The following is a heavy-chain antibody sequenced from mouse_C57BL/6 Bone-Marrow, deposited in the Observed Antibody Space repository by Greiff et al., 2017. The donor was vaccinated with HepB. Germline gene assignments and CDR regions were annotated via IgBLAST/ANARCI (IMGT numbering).Heavy chain of an antibody. D-gene: IGHD2-14*01. V-gene: IGHV1-63*01. CDR1: GYTFTNYW. CDR2: IYPGGGYT. Sequence: VKLVESGAELVRPGTSVKMSCKASGYTFTNYWIGWAKQRPGHGLEWIGDIYPGGGYTNYNENFKGKATLTADKSSSTAYMQFSSLTSEDSAIYYCARGGGTPFAYWGQGTLVTVSA. J-gene: IGHJ3*01. CDR3: ARGGGTPFAY.